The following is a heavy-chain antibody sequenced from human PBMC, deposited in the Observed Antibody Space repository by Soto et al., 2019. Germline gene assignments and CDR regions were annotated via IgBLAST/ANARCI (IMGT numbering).Heavy chain of an antibody. D-gene: IGHD4-17*01. CDR1: GGSFSGYY. V-gene: IGHV4-34*01. CDR2: INHSGST. CDR3: ARGCMTTVTYWYFDL. Sequence: QVQLQQWGAGLLKPSETLSLTCAVYGGSFSGYYWSWIRQPPGKGLEWIGEINHSGSTNYNPSLKSRVTISVDTSKNQFSLKLSSVTAADTAVYYCARGCMTTVTYWYFDLWGRGTLVTVSS. J-gene: IGHJ2*01.